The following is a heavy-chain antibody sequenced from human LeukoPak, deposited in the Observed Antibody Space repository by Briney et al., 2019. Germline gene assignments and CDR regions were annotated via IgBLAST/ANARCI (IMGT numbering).Heavy chain of an antibody. J-gene: IGHJ4*02. CDR3: ARGEITMVRGVIITKSPFDY. Sequence: SETLSLTCTVSGGSISSGSYYWSWIRQPVGKGLEWIGRIYTSGSTNYNPSLKSRVTISVDTSKNQFSLKLSSVTAADTAVYYCARGEITMVRGVIITKSPFDYWGQGTLVTVSS. D-gene: IGHD3-10*01. CDR2: IYTSGST. CDR1: GGSISSGSYY. V-gene: IGHV4-61*02.